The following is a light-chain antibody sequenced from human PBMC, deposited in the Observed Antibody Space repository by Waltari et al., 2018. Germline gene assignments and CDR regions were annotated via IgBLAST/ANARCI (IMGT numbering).Light chain of an antibody. CDR1: QSISKY. V-gene: IGKV3-20*01. CDR3: QKYGSLPAT. J-gene: IGKJ1*01. Sequence: EIMLTQSPGTLSLSPGERATLSCRASQSISKYLAWYQQKPGQAPRLLIYDASIRATGIPDRLRGSGYGTDFSLTISRLEPEDYAVYYCQKYGSLPATFGRGTKVEIK. CDR2: DAS.